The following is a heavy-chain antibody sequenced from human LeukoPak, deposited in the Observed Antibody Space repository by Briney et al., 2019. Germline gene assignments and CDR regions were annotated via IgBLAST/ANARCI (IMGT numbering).Heavy chain of an antibody. D-gene: IGHD3-10*01. CDR3: AVDYYGSGSYDY. J-gene: IGHJ4*02. Sequence: GGSLRLSCAASGFTFSSYGMHCVRQAPGKGQEWVAFIRYDGSNKYYADSVKGRFTISRDNSKNTLYLQMNSLRAEDTAVYYCAVDYYGSGSYDYWGQGTLVTVSS. CDR2: IRYDGSNK. CDR1: GFTFSSYG. V-gene: IGHV3-30*02.